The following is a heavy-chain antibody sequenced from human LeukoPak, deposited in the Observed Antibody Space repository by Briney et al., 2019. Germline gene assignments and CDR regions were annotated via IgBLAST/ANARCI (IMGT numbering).Heavy chain of an antibody. D-gene: IGHD2-15*01. CDR2: ISGSGFSS. V-gene: IGHV3-23*01. CDR1: GFIFSTYA. J-gene: IGHJ4*02. Sequence: GGSLRLSCAASGFIFSTYALTWVRQAPGKGLEWLSLISGSGFSSYYADSVRGRFTISRDNLGNTLYLQMNSLRPEDTAVYFCAKDTSGYSDYWGQGTLVTVSS. CDR3: AKDTSGYSDY.